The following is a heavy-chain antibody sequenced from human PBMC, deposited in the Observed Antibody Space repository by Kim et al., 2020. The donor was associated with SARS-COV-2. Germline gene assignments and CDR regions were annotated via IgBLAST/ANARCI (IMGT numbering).Heavy chain of an antibody. CDR1: GGSISSYY. V-gene: IGHV4-59*13. Sequence: SETLSLTCTVSGGSISSYYWSWIRQPPGKGLEWIGYIYYSGSTNYNPSLKSRVTISVDTSKNQFSLKLSSVTAADTAVYYCAREAQWELHYFDYWGQGTLVTVSS. CDR3: AREAQWELHYFDY. D-gene: IGHD1-26*01. CDR2: IYYSGST. J-gene: IGHJ4*02.